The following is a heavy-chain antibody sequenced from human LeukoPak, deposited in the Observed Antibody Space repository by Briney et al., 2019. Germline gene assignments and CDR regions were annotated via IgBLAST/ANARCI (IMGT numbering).Heavy chain of an antibody. CDR1: GGTFSSYT. Sequence: GSSVKVSCKASGGTFSSYTISWVRQAPGQGLEWMGWINPNSGGTNYAQKFQGRVTMTRDTSISTAYMELSRLRSDDTAVYYCARGGITMIVVATSWGQGTLVTVSS. D-gene: IGHD3-22*01. V-gene: IGHV1-2*02. CDR3: ARGGITMIVVATS. J-gene: IGHJ5*02. CDR2: INPNSGGT.